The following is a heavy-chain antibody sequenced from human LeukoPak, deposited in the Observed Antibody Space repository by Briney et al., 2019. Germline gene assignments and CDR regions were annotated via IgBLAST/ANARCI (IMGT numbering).Heavy chain of an antibody. J-gene: IGHJ4*02. V-gene: IGHV1-2*02. D-gene: IGHD3-10*01. CDR2: INPNSGGT. CDR3: ARALELWFGELLYLGY. CDR1: GYTFTGYY. Sequence: ASVKVSCKASGYTFTGYYMHWVRQAPGQGLEWMGWINPNSGGTNYARKFQGRVTMTRDTSISTAYMELSRLRSDDTAVYYCARALELWFGELLYLGYWGQGTLVTVSS.